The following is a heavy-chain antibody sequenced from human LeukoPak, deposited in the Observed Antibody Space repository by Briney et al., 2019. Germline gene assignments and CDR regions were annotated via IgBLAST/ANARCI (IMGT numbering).Heavy chain of an antibody. Sequence: SETLSLACTVSGGSISSDYWQWIRQPPGKGLEWVGYIYNSGNNNYNSSLKSRVTISIDTSTKQFSLKLASVTAADTAVYYCATRGYWGQGTLVAVSS. CDR1: GGSISSDY. CDR2: IYNSGNN. CDR3: ATRGY. D-gene: IGHD3-10*01. J-gene: IGHJ4*02. V-gene: IGHV4-59*08.